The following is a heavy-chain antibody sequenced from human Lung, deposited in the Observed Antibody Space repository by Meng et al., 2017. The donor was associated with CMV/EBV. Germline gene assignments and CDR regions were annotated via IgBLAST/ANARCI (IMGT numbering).Heavy chain of an antibody. CDR1: GGSIGSGGYY. D-gene: IGHD3-10*01. CDR3: AREEGIGGFDP. V-gene: IGHV4-31*03. CDR2: IYYSGST. Sequence: QLQESGPGRVRPARTLSLTGNASGGSIGSGGYYWSWIRQHPGKGLEWIGYIYYSGSTNYNPSLKSRVTIPVDTSKNQFSLKLSSVTAADTAVYYCAREEGIGGFDPWGQGTLVTVSS. J-gene: IGHJ5*02.